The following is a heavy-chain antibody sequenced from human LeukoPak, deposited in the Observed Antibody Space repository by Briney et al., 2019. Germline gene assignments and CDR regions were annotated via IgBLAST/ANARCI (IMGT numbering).Heavy chain of an antibody. J-gene: IGHJ4*02. CDR3: ANSIDFDYGDYYFDY. V-gene: IGHV4-4*07. CDR1: GGSISSYY. Sequence: SETLSLTCTVSGGSISSYYWSWIRQPAGKGLEWIGRIYTSGSTNYNASLKSRVNISLDTSKNQFSLKQSSVTAADTAVYYCANSIDFDYGDYYFDYWGQGALVTISS. D-gene: IGHD4-17*01. CDR2: IYTSGST.